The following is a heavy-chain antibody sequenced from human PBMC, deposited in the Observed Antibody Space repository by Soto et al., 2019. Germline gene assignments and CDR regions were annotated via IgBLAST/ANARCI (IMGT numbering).Heavy chain of an antibody. Sequence: QVVLEQSGGEVKKPGASVKVSCKASGYTFSGYSITWARQAPGQGLEWMGRISGYNGNTNYARTLRDRLTLTTDTSTSTAYMELRSHTSDDTAVYYCARDVFCGGAPACPDMDVRGQGTTVTLSS. CDR3: ARDVFCGGAPACPDMDV. CDR1: GYTFSGYS. J-gene: IGHJ6*02. D-gene: IGHD2-21*01. V-gene: IGHV1-18*04. CDR2: ISGYNGNT.